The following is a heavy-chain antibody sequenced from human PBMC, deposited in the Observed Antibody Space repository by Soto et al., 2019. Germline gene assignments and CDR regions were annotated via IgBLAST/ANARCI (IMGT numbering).Heavy chain of an antibody. CDR3: ARDWRLIFGVVTSGMDV. CDR2: IWYDGSNK. CDR1: GFTFSSYG. J-gene: IGHJ6*02. Sequence: PGGSLRLSCAASGFTFSSYGMHWVRQAPGKGLEWVAVIWYDGSNKYYADSVKGRFTISRDNSKNTLYLQMNSLRAEDTAVYYCARDWRLIFGVVTSGMDVWGQGTTVTVS. V-gene: IGHV3-33*01. D-gene: IGHD3-3*01.